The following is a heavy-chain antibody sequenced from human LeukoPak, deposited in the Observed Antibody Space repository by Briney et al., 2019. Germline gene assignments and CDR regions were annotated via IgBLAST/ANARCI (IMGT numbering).Heavy chain of an antibody. CDR2: IYSGGST. J-gene: IGHJ4*02. V-gene: IGHV3-66*01. D-gene: IGHD4-23*01. CDR3: ARGARGYGGNSGAFDY. Sequence: GGSLRLSCAASGFTFSSNYMSWVRQAPGKGLEWVSVIYSGGSTYYSDSVKGRFTISRDNSKNTLYLQMNSLRAEDTAVYYCARGARGYGGNSGAFDYWGQGTLVTVSS. CDR1: GFTFSSNY.